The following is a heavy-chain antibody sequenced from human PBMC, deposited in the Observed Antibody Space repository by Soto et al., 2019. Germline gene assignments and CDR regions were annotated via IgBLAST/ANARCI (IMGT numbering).Heavy chain of an antibody. Sequence: SETLSLTCTVSGGSISSSSYYWGWIRQPPGKGLEWIGSIYYSGSTYYNPSLKGRVTISVDTSKNQFSLKLSSVTAADTAVYYCARQDIVVVPAAMGAYYYYYGMDVWGQGTTVTVSS. V-gene: IGHV4-39*01. J-gene: IGHJ6*02. D-gene: IGHD2-2*01. CDR1: GGSISSSSYY. CDR2: IYYSGST. CDR3: ARQDIVVVPAAMGAYYYYYGMDV.